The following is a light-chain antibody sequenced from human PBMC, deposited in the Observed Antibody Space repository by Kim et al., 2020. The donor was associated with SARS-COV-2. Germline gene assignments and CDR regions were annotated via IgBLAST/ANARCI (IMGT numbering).Light chain of an antibody. V-gene: IGLV6-57*02. CDR1: RGGMASEY. CDR2: EDN. J-gene: IGLJ3*02. Sequence: GEEGASACSGRRGGMASEYGQGDEGRPGRGGGGGGGEDNQRPSGVPDRFSGSIDSSSNSASLTISGLKTEDEADYYCQSYDSSNWVFGGGTQLTVL. CDR3: QSYDSSNWV.